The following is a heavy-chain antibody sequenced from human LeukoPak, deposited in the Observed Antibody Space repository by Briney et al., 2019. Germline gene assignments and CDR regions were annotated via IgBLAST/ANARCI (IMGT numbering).Heavy chain of an antibody. J-gene: IGHJ4*02. CDR3: ARERTLSGSFFDY. Sequence: SETLSLTCTVSGGSISSYYWSWIRQPAGKGLGWIGRINISGSTNYNPSLKSRVTISLDTSKNQFSVRLSSVTAADTAVYYCARERTLSGSFFDYWGQGTLVTVSS. V-gene: IGHV4-4*07. D-gene: IGHD1-26*01. CDR2: INISGST. CDR1: GGSISSYY.